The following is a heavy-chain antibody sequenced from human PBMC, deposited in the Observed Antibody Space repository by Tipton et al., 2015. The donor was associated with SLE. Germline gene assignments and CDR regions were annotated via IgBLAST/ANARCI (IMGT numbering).Heavy chain of an antibody. Sequence: TLSLTCTVSGVSISSTYYWGWIRQPPGKGLEWIGTVYHSGNTHYNPSLKSRITISLDTSKNRFSLKLTSVTAADTAVYYCARGGLTLFGMVTSDYWGQGTLVTVSS. CDR2: VYHSGNT. D-gene: IGHD3-3*01. CDR3: ARGGLTLFGMVTSDY. V-gene: IGHV4-38-2*02. CDR1: GVSISSTYY. J-gene: IGHJ4*02.